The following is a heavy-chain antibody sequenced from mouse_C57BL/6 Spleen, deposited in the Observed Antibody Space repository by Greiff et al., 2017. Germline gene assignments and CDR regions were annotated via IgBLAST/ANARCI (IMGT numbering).Heavy chain of an antibody. CDR1: GYTFTSYW. D-gene: IGHD1-2*01. Sequence: QVQLQQPGAELVMPGASVKLSCKASGYTFTSYWMHWVKQRPGQGLEWIGEIDPSDSYTNYNQKFKGKYTLTVDKSSSTAYMQLSSLTSEDSAVYYCASYGGLSWFAYWGQGTLVTVSA. J-gene: IGHJ3*01. V-gene: IGHV1-69*01. CDR2: IDPSDSYT. CDR3: ASYGGLSWFAY.